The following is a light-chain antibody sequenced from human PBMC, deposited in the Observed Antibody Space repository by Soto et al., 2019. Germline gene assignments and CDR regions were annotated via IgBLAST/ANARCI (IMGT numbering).Light chain of an antibody. CDR2: EVS. J-gene: IGLJ1*01. CDR1: SSDVGGYDY. V-gene: IGLV2-14*01. CDR3: SSYTSISTYV. Sequence: LTQPASVSGSPGQSIAISCTGTSSDVGGYDYVSWYQQHPGKAPKLMIYEVSNRPSGVSNRFSGSKSANTASLSISGLQAEDEADYYCSSYTSISTYVFGTGTKVTVL.